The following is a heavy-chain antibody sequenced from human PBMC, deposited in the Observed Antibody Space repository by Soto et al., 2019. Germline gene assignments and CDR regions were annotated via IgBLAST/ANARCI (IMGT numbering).Heavy chain of an antibody. J-gene: IGHJ4*02. CDR2: IYYSGST. CDR3: ARAGGRAARRGLDY. V-gene: IGHV4-30-4*01. Sequence: QVQLQESGPGLVKPSQTLSLTCTVSGGSISSGDYYWSWIRQPPGKGLEWIGYIYYSGSTYYNPSLKSRVNITVDTSKKQFSLKLSSVTAADTAVYYCARAGGRAARRGLDYWGQGTLVTVSS. D-gene: IGHD6-6*01. CDR1: GGSISSGDYY.